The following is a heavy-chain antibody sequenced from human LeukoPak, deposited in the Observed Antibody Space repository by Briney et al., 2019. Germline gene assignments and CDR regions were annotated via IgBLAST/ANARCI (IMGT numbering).Heavy chain of an antibody. CDR3: ARGYYDLLTGHVVTYYFDY. D-gene: IGHD3-9*01. J-gene: IGHJ4*02. CDR2: INAGNGKT. Sequence: ASVKVSCKASGYTFTNYAVHWVRQVPGQRLEWMGWINAGNGKTNYSQRFQGRVTLTRDTSASTVYMELRSLRSEDTAVYYCARGYYDLLTGHVVTYYFDYWGQGTLVTVSS. V-gene: IGHV1-3*01. CDR1: GYTFTNYA.